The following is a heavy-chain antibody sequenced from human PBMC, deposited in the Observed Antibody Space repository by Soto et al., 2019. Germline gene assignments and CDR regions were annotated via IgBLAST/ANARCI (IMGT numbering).Heavy chain of an antibody. CDR2: IIPIFGTA. J-gene: IGHJ4*02. V-gene: IGHV1-69*01. D-gene: IGHD6-6*01. Sequence: QVRLVQSGAEVKKPGSSVKVSCKASGGTFSSYAISWVRQAPGQGLEWMGGIIPIFGTANYAQKFQGRVTITADESTSTASMELSSLRSEDTAVYYCAREGEYGSRFDYWGQGTLVTVSS. CDR3: AREGEYGSRFDY. CDR1: GGTFSSYA.